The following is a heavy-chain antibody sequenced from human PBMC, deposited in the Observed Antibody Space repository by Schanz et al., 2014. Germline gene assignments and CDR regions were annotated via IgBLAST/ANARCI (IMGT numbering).Heavy chain of an antibody. D-gene: IGHD1-1*01. CDR2: ITGASDHI. CDR1: GFTFSSYA. Sequence: EVQLLESGGGLVQPGGSLRLSCAASGFTFSSYAMGWVRQARGKGLEWVSGITGASDHIDYAESVKGRFTISRDNSKNTLYLQMDSLRAEDTAVYFCAKKVPAYKPFDSWGQGTLVTVS. V-gene: IGHV3-23*01. J-gene: IGHJ4*02. CDR3: AKKVPAYKPFDS.